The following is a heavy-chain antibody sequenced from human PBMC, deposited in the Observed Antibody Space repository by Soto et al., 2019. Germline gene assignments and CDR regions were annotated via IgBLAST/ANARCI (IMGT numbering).Heavy chain of an antibody. Sequence: PVRSLRLSSGASGFTFSNSYLSWIREIPLKVLEEIADISSSGTTLYYAESVQVRFTVSRDNAKKSLCLEMSNVTAEDTAVYYCARAQQLAANWFDPWGQGGLVTVSS. J-gene: IGHJ5*02. CDR2: ISSSGTTL. CDR1: GFTFSNSY. CDR3: ARAQQLAANWFDP. D-gene: IGHD1-1*01. V-gene: IGHV3-11*01.